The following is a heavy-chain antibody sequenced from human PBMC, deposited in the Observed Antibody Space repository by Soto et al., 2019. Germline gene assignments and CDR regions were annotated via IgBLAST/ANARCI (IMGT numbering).Heavy chain of an antibody. J-gene: IGHJ4*02. V-gene: IGHV3-33*01. CDR3: AREGDYGDNPLDY. Sequence: PGGSLRLSCAASGFTFGHYVMHWVRQAPGKGLEWVAVMWFDGSIQEYKDSVKGRFTISRDNSENTLYLQMNSLRAEDTALYYCAREGDYGDNPLDYWGLGTLVTVSS. CDR2: MWFDGSIQ. D-gene: IGHD4-17*01. CDR1: GFTFGHYV.